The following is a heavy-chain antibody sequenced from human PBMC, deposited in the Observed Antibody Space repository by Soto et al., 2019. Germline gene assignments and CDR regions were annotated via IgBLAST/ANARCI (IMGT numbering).Heavy chain of an antibody. D-gene: IGHD6-6*01. V-gene: IGHV3-49*03. J-gene: IGHJ4*02. CDR3: TRDPGIAARPGPPDF. CDR2: IRSKAYGGTT. Sequence: SLRLSCTASGFTFGDYAMSWFRQAPGKXLEWVGFIRSKAYGGTTEYAASVKGRFTISRDDSKSIAYLQMNSLKTEDTAVYYCTRDPGIAARPGPPDFWGQGTLVTVSS. CDR1: GFTFGDYA.